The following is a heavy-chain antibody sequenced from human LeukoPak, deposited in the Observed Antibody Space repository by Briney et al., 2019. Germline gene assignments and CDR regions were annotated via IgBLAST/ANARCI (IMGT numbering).Heavy chain of an antibody. J-gene: IGHJ3*02. V-gene: IGHV1-69*05. CDR2: IIPIFGTA. CDR3: ARVYGSGSPDAFDI. CDR1: GGTFSSYA. D-gene: IGHD3-10*01. Sequence: SVKVSCKAPGGTFSSYAISWVRQAPGQGLEWMGGIIPIFGTANYAQKFQGRVTITTDESTSTAYMELSSLRSEDTAVYYCARVYGSGSPDAFDIWGQGTMVTVSS.